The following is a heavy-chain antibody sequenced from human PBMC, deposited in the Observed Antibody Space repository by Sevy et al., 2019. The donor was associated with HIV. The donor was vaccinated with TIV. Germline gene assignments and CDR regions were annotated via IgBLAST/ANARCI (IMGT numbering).Heavy chain of an antibody. CDR1: GFTFSDYY. CDR2: LSNSGSDI. Sequence: GGSLRLSCAASGFTFSDYYMTWIRQAPGKGLEWISYLSNSGSDINYADSVKGRFTISRDKVKNSLYLQMNSLRAEDTVVYYCEREGIVSPDAFDIWGQGTMVTVSS. D-gene: IGHD2-15*01. CDR3: EREGIVSPDAFDI. V-gene: IGHV3-11*01. J-gene: IGHJ3*02.